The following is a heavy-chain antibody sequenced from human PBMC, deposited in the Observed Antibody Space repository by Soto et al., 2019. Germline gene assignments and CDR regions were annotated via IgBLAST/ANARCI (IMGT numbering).Heavy chain of an antibody. CDR3: ARTPLMVRGVINLDY. CDR1: GGSFSGYY. Sequence: QVQLQQWGAGLLKPSETLSLTCAVYGGSFSGYYWSWIRQPLGKGLEWIGEINHSGSTNYNPSLKSRVTISVDTSKNQFSLKLSSVTAADTAVYYCARTPLMVRGVINLDYWGQGTLVTVSS. D-gene: IGHD3-10*01. J-gene: IGHJ4*02. CDR2: INHSGST. V-gene: IGHV4-34*01.